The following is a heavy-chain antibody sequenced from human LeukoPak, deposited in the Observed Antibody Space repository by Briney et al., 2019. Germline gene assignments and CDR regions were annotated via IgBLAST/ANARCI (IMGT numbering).Heavy chain of an antibody. D-gene: IGHD3-10*01. J-gene: IGHJ6*03. CDR3: AKDLHYYGSGNYMDV. CDR2: IRYDGSNK. V-gene: IGHV3-30*02. CDR1: GFTFSSYG. Sequence: PGGSLRLSCAASGFTFSSYGMHWVRQAPGKGLEWVAFIRYDGSNKYYADSVKGRFTISRDNSKNTLYLQMNSLRAEDTAVYYCAKDLHYYGSGNYMDVWGKGTTVTVSS.